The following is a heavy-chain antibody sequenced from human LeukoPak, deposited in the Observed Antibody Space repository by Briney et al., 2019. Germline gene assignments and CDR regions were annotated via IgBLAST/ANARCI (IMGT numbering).Heavy chain of an antibody. D-gene: IGHD2-8*02. V-gene: IGHV4-34*01. CDR2: INHSGST. J-gene: IGHJ4*02. CDR3: ARTLLGRLFDY. Sequence: TSETLSLTCAVYGGSFSGYYWSWIRQPPGKGLQWIGEINHSGSTNYNPSLKSRVTISGDTSRNQFSLKLSSVTAADTAVYYCARTLLGRLFDYWGQGALVTVSS. CDR1: GGSFSGYY.